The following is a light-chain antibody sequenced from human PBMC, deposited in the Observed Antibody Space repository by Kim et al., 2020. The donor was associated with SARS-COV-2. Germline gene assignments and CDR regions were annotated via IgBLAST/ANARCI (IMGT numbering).Light chain of an antibody. V-gene: IGLV1-40*01. CDR3: QSYDTTLSVV. CDR1: SSNIGAGYD. J-gene: IGLJ2*01. CDR2: GNT. Sequence: GQGVTISCTGSSSNIGAGYDVHWYQQLPGRAPKLLIYGNTNRPSGVPDRFSGSKSGTSASLAITGLQAEDEGDYYCQSYDTTLSVVFGGGTQLTVL.